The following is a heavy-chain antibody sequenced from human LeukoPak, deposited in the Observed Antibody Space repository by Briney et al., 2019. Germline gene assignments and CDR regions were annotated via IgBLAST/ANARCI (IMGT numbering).Heavy chain of an antibody. D-gene: IGHD6-19*01. J-gene: IGHJ4*02. CDR3: APESSGWYGSGY. V-gene: IGHV1-69*02. CDR2: IIPTLGIA. CDR1: GGTFSSYT. Sequence: EASVKVSCKASGGTFSSYTISWVRQAPGQGLEWMGRIIPTLGIANYAQKFQGRVTITADKSTSTAYMELSSLRSEDTAVYYCAPESSGWYGSGYWGQGTLVTVSS.